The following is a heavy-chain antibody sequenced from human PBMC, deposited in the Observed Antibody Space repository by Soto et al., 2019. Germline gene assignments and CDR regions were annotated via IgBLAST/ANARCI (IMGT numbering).Heavy chain of an antibody. CDR1: GGSISSGGYY. D-gene: IGHD3-10*01. J-gene: IGHJ4*02. CDR3: ARHYASGTYPLEY. Sequence: SETLSLTCTVSGGSISSGGYYWSWIRQHPGKGLEWIGYIYYSGSTYYNPSLKSRVTISVDTSKNQFSLKLSSVTAADTAVYYCARHYASGTYPLEYWGQGTLVTVSS. CDR2: IYYSGST. V-gene: IGHV4-31*03.